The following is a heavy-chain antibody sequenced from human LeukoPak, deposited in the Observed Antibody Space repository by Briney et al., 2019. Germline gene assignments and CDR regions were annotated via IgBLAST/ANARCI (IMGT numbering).Heavy chain of an antibody. CDR2: ISGSGGTT. V-gene: IGHV3-23*01. CDR1: GFTFSSYA. Sequence: GGSLRLSCAASGFTFSSYAMSWVRQAPGKGLEWVSAISGSGGTTYYADSVKGRFSISRDNSRNTLYLQMDSLRGEDTAVYYCAKDFRIGYSAHFDYWGQGALVTVSS. CDR3: AKDFRIGYSAHFDY. J-gene: IGHJ4*02. D-gene: IGHD2-21*01.